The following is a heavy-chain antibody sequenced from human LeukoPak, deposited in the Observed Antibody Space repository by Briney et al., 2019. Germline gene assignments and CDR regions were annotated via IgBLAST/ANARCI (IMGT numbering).Heavy chain of an antibody. CDR2: IYYSGST. CDR1: GGSISSYY. J-gene: IGHJ4*02. Sequence: SETLSLTCTASGGSISSYYWSWIRQPPGKGLEWIGYIYYSGSTNYNPSLKSRVTISVDTSKNQFSLKLSSVTAADTAVYYCARGIAAAGTGGYWGQGTLVTVSS. CDR3: ARGIAAAGTGGY. V-gene: IGHV4-59*01. D-gene: IGHD6-13*01.